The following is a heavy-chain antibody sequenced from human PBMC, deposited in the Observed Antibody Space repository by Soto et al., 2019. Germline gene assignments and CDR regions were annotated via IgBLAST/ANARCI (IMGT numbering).Heavy chain of an antibody. V-gene: IGHV1-69*08. CDR2: IIPNLGIT. Sequence: QVQLVQSGAEVKKPGSSVKVSCKASGGTLSSYTFSWVRQAPGQGLEWMGRIIPNLGITNYAQKFQGRITMIVDNATRTAYMELSSLRSEDTAVYYCARDKGCCRGASCPDFDYWGQGTLVTVSS. J-gene: IGHJ4*02. D-gene: IGHD2-15*01. CDR3: ARDKGCCRGASCPDFDY. CDR1: GGTLSSYT.